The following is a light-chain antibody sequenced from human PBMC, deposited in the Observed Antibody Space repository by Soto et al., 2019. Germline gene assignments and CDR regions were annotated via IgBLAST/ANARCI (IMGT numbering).Light chain of an antibody. V-gene: IGKV3-15*01. CDR3: HQYNSWPPGT. CDR1: QSISRS. CDR2: DAS. Sequence: EIVLTQSPAILSVSPWERATLSCRASQSISRSLAWYQQKPGQAPRLLISDASTRATGIPARFSGSGSGTEFTPTISSLQSEDFALYYCHQYNSWPPGTFGQGPRWIS. J-gene: IGKJ2*01.